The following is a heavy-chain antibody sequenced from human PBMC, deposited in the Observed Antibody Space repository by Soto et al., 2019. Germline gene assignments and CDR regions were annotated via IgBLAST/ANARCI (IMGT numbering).Heavy chain of an antibody. J-gene: IGHJ6*02. CDR1: GDSSVSSSSYY. CDR3: AGEVSSTDGMDV. V-gene: IGHV4-39*01. Sequence: ETLSLTCTVSGDSSVSSSSYYWGRIRQPPGKGLEWIGSIYYTGNTFYSPSFRSRLAISVDTSKSQFSLKLRSVTAADTATYYCAGEVSSTDGMDVWGQGTTVTVSS. D-gene: IGHD2-15*01. CDR2: IYYTGNT.